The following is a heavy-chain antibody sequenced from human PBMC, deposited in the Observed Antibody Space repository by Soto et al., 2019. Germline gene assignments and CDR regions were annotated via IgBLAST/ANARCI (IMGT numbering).Heavy chain of an antibody. D-gene: IGHD6-6*01. CDR2: IYYSGST. CDR1: GGSISSSSYY. V-gene: IGHV4-39*07. Sequence: SETLSLTCTVSGGSISSSSYYWGWIRQPPGKGLEWIGSIYYSGSTYYNPSLKSRVTISVDTSKNQFSLKLSSVTAADTVVYYCARAASSSSRGGFDYWGQGTLVTVSS. CDR3: ARAASSSSRGGFDY. J-gene: IGHJ4*02.